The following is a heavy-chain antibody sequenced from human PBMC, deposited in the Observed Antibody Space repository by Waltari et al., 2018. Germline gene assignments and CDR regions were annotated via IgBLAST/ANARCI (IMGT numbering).Heavy chain of an antibody. D-gene: IGHD2-21*02. CDR3: ARGPPAGRVWRRCGGDCYSAY. J-gene: IGHJ4*02. CDR1: GYTFTSYD. V-gene: IGHV1-8*01. Sequence: QVQLVQSGAEVTKPGASVKVSCKASGYTFTSYDINWVRQATGQGLEWMGWRNPNSGNTGYAQKCQGRVTRTRNTSISTAYMELSSRRSEDTAVDYWARGPPAGRVWRRCGGDCYSAYWGQGTLVTVSS. CDR2: RNPNSGNT.